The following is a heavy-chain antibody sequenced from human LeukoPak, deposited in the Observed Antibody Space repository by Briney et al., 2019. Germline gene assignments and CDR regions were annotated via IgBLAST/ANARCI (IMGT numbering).Heavy chain of an antibody. D-gene: IGHD5-18*01. J-gene: IGHJ3*02. V-gene: IGHV5-51*01. Sequence: KVSCKASGGTFSSYAISWVRQMPGKGLEWMGIIYPGDSDTRYSPSFQGQVTISADKSISTAYLQWSSLKASDTAMYYCARGWIQLWLGAFDIWGQGTMVTVSA. CDR2: IYPGDSDT. CDR1: GGTFSSYA. CDR3: ARGWIQLWLGAFDI.